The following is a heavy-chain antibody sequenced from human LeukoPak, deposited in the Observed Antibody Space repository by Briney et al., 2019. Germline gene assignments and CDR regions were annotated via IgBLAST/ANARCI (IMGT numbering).Heavy chain of an antibody. V-gene: IGHV3-30*02. J-gene: IGHJ6*03. CDR2: IRYDGSNK. CDR1: GFTFSSYG. D-gene: IGHD3-10*01. Sequence: GGSLRLSCAASGFTFSSYGMHWVRQAPGKGLEWVAFIRYDGSNKYYADSVKGRFTISRDNSKNTLYLQMNSLRAEDTAVCNCGKAPHGGYDWGSSYYYYYMDVWGKGTTVTISS. CDR3: GKAPHGGYDWGSSYYYYYMDV.